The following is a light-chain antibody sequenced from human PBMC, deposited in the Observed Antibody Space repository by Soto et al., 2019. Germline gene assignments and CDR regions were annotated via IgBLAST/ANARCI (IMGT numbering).Light chain of an antibody. CDR2: DAS. V-gene: IGKV3-11*01. CDR3: QQRSNWPLSYT. J-gene: IGKJ2*01. CDR1: QSVSSY. Sequence: EIVLTQSPATLSLSPGERATLSCRASQSVSSYLAWYQQKPGQAPRLLIYDASNRATGIPARFSGSGSGTDFTLTISSLEPEDFAVYCCQQRSNWPLSYTFGQGTKLEIK.